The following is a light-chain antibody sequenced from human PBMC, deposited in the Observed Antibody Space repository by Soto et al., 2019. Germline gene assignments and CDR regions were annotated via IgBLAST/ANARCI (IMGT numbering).Light chain of an antibody. CDR1: QSVRSN. J-gene: IGKJ1*01. CDR2: GAF. Sequence: EIVMTQSPVTLSVSPGERATLSCRASQSVRSNLAWYQQKPGQAPSLLIYGAFTRATGIPTRFSGTGSGTEFTLTISSLQSEDFALYYCQQRTKWRTFGQGTKVEIK. V-gene: IGKV3-15*01. CDR3: QQRTKWRT.